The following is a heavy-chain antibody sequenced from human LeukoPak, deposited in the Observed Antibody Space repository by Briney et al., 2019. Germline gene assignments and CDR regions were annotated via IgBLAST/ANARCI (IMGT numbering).Heavy chain of an antibody. J-gene: IGHJ5*02. Sequence: ASVKVSCKASGYTFTGYYMHWVRQAPGQGLEGMGWINPNSGGTNYAQKFQGRVTMTRDTSISTAYMELSRLRSDDTAVYYCARSVRITMVRGLRGYNWFDPWGQGTLVTVSS. V-gene: IGHV1-2*02. CDR1: GYTFTGYY. CDR2: INPNSGGT. CDR3: ARSVRITMVRGLRGYNWFDP. D-gene: IGHD3-10*01.